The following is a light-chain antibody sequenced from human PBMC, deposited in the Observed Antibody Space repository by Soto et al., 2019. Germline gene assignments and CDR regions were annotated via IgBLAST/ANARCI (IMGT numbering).Light chain of an antibody. CDR2: AVN. CDR1: NSDVGGYKY. CDR3: SSYAGSNNNV. Sequence: SVLTQPPSPSGSPGQSVTISSPGTNSDVGGYKYVSWYQQYPGKAPKLMIYAVNKRPSGVPDRFSGSKSGHTASLTVPGLQAEDEADYYCSSYAGSNNNVFGTGTKATVL. V-gene: IGLV2-8*01. J-gene: IGLJ1*01.